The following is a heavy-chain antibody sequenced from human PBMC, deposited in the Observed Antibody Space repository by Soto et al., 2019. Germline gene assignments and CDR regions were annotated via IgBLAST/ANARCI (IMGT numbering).Heavy chain of an antibody. V-gene: IGHV3-15*07. CDR2: IKSKTDGGTT. Sequence: PGGSLRLSCAASGFTFSNAWMNWVRQPLGERLEWVGRIKSKTDGGTTDYAAPVKGRFTLSRDDSGNTLYLQMNSLKAEDTAIYSCHTDMDYYESSGYSWPPFHSRGQPTLVHVSS. CDR3: HTDMDYYESSGYSWPPFHS. J-gene: IGHJ4*02. CDR1: GFTFSNAW. D-gene: IGHD3-22*01.